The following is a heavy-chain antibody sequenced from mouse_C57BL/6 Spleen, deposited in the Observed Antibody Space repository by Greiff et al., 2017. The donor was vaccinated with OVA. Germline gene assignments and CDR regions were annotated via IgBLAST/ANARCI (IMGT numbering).Heavy chain of an antibody. D-gene: IGHD2-3*01. CDR1: GYTFTSYW. CDR3: ARFPLYDGYGAAY. Sequence: QVQLQQSGAELVKPGASVKLSCKASGYTFTSYWMQWVKQRPGQGLEWIGEIDPSDNYTNYNQNFKSKTTLTIDTSSSTAYMQLISLTSEDSAVYYCARFPLYDGYGAAYWGQGTLVTVSA. CDR2: IDPSDNYT. J-gene: IGHJ3*01. V-gene: IGHV1-50*01.